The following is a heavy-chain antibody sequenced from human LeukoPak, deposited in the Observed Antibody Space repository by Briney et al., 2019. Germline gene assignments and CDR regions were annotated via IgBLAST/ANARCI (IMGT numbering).Heavy chain of an antibody. CDR2: ISVINSGNT. J-gene: IGHJ6*02. V-gene: IGHV1-18*01. CDR1: GYTFSSYG. Sequence: ASVKVSCKASGYTFSSYGINWVRQAPGQGLEWMGWISVINSGNTRYAQKFQGRVTMTEDTSTDTAYMELSSLRSEDTAVYYCATGLRFLEWLPHRPYYYYGMDVWGQGTTVTVSS. D-gene: IGHD3-3*01. CDR3: ATGLRFLEWLPHRPYYYYGMDV.